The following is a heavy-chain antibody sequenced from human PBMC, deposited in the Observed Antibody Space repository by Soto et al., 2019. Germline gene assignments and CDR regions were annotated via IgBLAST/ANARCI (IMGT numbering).Heavy chain of an antibody. Sequence: QVQLQQWGAGLLKPSETLSLTCAVYGGFVSSGSYYWSWIRQPPGKGLEWIGEMSHSGGTHFNPSLKSRVTISVDTSKNQFSLKMSSVTAADTALYYCARVEGGTATTVVDAFDIWVPGTMVTVSS. V-gene: IGHV4-34*01. CDR3: ARVEGGTATTVVDAFDI. J-gene: IGHJ3*02. D-gene: IGHD1-1*01. CDR1: GGFVSSGSYY. CDR2: MSHSGGT.